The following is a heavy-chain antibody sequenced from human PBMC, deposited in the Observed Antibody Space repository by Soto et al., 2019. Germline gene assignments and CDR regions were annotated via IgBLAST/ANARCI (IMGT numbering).Heavy chain of an antibody. CDR3: ARGKAGRFTPNKFDY. V-gene: IGHV4-34*01. J-gene: IGHJ4*02. Sequence: SETLSLTCAVYGGSFSGYYWSWIRQPPGKGLEWIGEINHSGSTNYNPPLKSRVTISVDTSKNQFSLKLSSVTAADTAVYYCARGKAGRFTPNKFDYWGQGTLVTVSS. D-gene: IGHD6-19*01. CDR1: GGSFSGYY. CDR2: INHSGST.